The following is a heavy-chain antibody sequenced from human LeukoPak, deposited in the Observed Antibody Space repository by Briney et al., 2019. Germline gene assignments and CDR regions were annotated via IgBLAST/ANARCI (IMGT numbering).Heavy chain of an antibody. CDR3: ARHVYYGSGSYYGGFDY. Sequence: PSETLSLTCTVSGGSISSYYWSWIRQPPGKGLEWIGYIYYSGSTNYNPSLKSRVTISVDTSKHQFSLKLSSVTAADTAVYYCARHVYYGSGSYYGGFDYWGQGTLVTVSS. CDR1: GGSISSYY. V-gene: IGHV4-59*08. D-gene: IGHD3-10*01. CDR2: IYYSGST. J-gene: IGHJ4*02.